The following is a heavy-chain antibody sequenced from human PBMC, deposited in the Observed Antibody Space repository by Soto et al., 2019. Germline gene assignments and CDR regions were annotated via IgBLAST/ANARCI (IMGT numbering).Heavy chain of an antibody. CDR2: INPNSGGT. Sequence: ASVKVSCKASGYTFTGYYMHWVRQAPGQGLEWMGWINPNSGGTNYAQKFQGRVTMTRDTSISTAYMELSRLRSDDTAVYYCARSYYYGGHLNYYYGMDVWGQGTTVTVS. CDR3: ARSYYYGGHLNYYYGMDV. D-gene: IGHD3-10*01. V-gene: IGHV1-2*02. J-gene: IGHJ6*02. CDR1: GYTFTGYY.